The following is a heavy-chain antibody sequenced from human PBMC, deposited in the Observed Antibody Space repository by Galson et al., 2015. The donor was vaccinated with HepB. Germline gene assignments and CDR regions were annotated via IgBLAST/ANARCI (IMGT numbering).Heavy chain of an antibody. J-gene: IGHJ6*03. CDR3: TTTGSYPGYYYYMDV. D-gene: IGHD1-26*01. CDR1: GFTFSGSD. CDR2: IRSKAISYAT. V-gene: IGHV3-73*01. Sequence: SLRLSCAASGFTFSGSDMHWVRQASGRGLEWIGHIRSKAISYATASTASVKGRFTISRDDSKNTAYLQMNSLKTEDTAVYYCTTTGSYPGYYYYMDVWGKGTTVTVSS.